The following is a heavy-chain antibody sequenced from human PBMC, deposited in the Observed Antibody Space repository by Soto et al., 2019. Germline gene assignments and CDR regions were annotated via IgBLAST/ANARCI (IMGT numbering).Heavy chain of an antibody. Sequence: GGSLRLSCAASGFTFSSYAMHWVRQAPGKGLEWVAVIWYDGSNKYYADSVKGRFTISRDNSKNTLYLQMNSLRAEDTAVYYCARAQGSGYSYFHYYGMDVWGQGTTVTVSS. J-gene: IGHJ6*02. D-gene: IGHD5-18*01. CDR1: GFTFSSYA. V-gene: IGHV3-33*08. CDR3: ARAQGSGYSYFHYYGMDV. CDR2: IWYDGSNK.